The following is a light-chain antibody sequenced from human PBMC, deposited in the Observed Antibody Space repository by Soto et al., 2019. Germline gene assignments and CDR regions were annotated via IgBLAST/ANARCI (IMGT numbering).Light chain of an antibody. J-gene: IGLJ1*01. CDR2: DNI. CDR3: GTWDNSLSSFV. V-gene: IGLV1-51*01. Sequence: QAVVTQPRSVSGSPGQSVTMSCTGASSDVGNYNSVSWYQQHPGKAPKLIIYDNIKRPSGIPDRFSGSKSGTSATLDITGLQTGDEADYFCGTWDNSLSSFVFATGTKVTVL. CDR1: SSDVGNYNS.